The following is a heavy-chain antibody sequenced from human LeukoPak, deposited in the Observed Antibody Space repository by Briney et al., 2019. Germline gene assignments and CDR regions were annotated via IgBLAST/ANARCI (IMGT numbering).Heavy chain of an antibody. CDR1: GGSISSYY. V-gene: IGHV4-59*01. CDR3: ARTYGSSGLGYFDL. J-gene: IGHJ2*01. Sequence: PSETLSLTCTVSGGSISSYYWSWIXQPPGKGLEWIGYIYYSGSTNYSPSLKSRLTISVDTSKNQFSLKLSSVTAADTAVYYCARTYGSSGLGYFDLWGRGTLVTVSS. D-gene: IGHD6-13*01. CDR2: IYYSGST.